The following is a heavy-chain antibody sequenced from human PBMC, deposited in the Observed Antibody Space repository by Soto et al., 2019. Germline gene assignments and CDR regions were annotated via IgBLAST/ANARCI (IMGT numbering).Heavy chain of an antibody. CDR3: AKDVESGWYEAFDY. V-gene: IGHV3-23*01. D-gene: IGHD6-19*01. CDR1: GFAFSQYG. J-gene: IGHJ4*02. CDR2: IRSFDYRT. Sequence: GGSLRLSCTASGFAFSQYGMSWVRQAPGKGLEWVSSIRSFDYRTNYADSVKGRFTISRDNSKSTLSLQMNSLRAEDTAVYYCAKDVESGWYEAFDYWGPGTLVTV.